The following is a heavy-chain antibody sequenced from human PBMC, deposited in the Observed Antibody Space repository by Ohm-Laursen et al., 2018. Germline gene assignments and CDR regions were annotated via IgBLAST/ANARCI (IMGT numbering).Heavy chain of an antibody. CDR1: GYTFTGYY. D-gene: IGHD2-2*01. V-gene: IGHV1-2*02. Sequence: ASVKVSCKASGYTFTGYYMHWVRQAPGQGLEWMGWINPNSGGTNYAQKFQGRVIMTRDTSISTAYMELSRLRSDDTAVYYCARMGYCTITSCPGDYWGQGTLVTVSS. CDR3: ARMGYCTITSCPGDY. J-gene: IGHJ4*02. CDR2: INPNSGGT.